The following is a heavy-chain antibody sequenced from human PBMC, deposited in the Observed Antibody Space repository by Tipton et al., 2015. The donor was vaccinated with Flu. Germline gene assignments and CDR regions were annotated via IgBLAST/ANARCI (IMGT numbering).Heavy chain of an antibody. Sequence: GSLRLSCAASGFTVSSNYMSWVRQAPGKGLEWVSVIYSGGSTYYADSVKGRFTISRDNSKNTLYLQMNSLRAEDTAVYYCARERYTGTYYFDYWGQGTLVTVSS. CDR2: IYSGGST. J-gene: IGHJ4*02. CDR3: ARERYTGTYYFDY. D-gene: IGHD1-1*01. V-gene: IGHV3-53*01. CDR1: GFTVSSNY.